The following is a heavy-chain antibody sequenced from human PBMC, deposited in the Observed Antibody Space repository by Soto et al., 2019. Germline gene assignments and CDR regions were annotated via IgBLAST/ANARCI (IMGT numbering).Heavy chain of an antibody. CDR2: IVPILGIA. Sequence: QVQLVQSGAEVKKPGSSVKVSCKASGGTFSSYTISWVRQAPGQGLEWMGRIVPILGIANYAQKFQGRVTITADKSTSTAYMELSSLRSEDTAVYYCGGGYSYGVDYWGQGTLVTVSS. CDR3: GGGYSYGVDY. J-gene: IGHJ4*02. CDR1: GGTFSSYT. V-gene: IGHV1-69*02. D-gene: IGHD5-18*01.